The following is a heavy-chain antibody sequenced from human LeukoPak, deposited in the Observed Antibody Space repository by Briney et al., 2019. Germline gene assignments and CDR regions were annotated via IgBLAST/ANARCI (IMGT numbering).Heavy chain of an antibody. CDR3: ARDFGYCSGGSCFDAFDI. V-gene: IGHV3-11*06. CDR1: GFTFSDYY. J-gene: IGHJ3*02. D-gene: IGHD2-15*01. Sequence: GGSLRLSCAASGFTFSDYYMSWIRQAPGKGLEWVSSISTTSSYIYYADSVKGRFTISRDNAKNSLYLQMNSLRAEDTAVYYCARDFGYCSGGSCFDAFDIWGQGTMVTVSS. CDR2: ISTTSSYI.